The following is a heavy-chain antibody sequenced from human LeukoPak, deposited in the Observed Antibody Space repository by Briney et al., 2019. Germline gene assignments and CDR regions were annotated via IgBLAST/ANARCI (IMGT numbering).Heavy chain of an antibody. Sequence: GGSLRLSCAASGFTFSSYSMNWVRQAPGKGLEWVSYISSSSSTIYYADSVKGRFTISRDNAKNSLYLQMNSLRAEDTAVYYCARAEGADYYDSSGYYIDYWGQGTLVTVSS. CDR2: ISSSSSTI. D-gene: IGHD3-22*01. CDR1: GFTFSSYS. J-gene: IGHJ4*02. V-gene: IGHV3-48*01. CDR3: ARAEGADYYDSSGYYIDY.